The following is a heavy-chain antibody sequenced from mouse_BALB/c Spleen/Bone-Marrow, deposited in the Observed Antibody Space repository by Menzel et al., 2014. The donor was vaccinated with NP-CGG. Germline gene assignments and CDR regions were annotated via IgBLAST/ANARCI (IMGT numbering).Heavy chain of an antibody. Sequence: QVQLQQSGPELVRPGASVKMSCKASGYTFTRYWMHWVKQRPGQGLEWIGMIDPSNSETRLNQKFKDKATLNIDKSSNTAYMQLSSLTSEDSTVYYCARAAYYDNHYYAMDYWGQGTSVTASS. D-gene: IGHD2-10*01. CDR3: ARAAYYDNHYYAMDY. CDR1: GYTFTRYW. J-gene: IGHJ4*01. CDR2: IDPSNSET. V-gene: IGHV1S127*01.